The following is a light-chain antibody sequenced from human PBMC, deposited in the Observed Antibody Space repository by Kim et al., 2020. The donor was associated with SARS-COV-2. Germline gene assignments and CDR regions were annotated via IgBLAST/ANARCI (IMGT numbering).Light chain of an antibody. Sequence: SVKLTCPLSSGHSSDAIAWHQQQPEKGPRYLMKLNSDGSHSKGDGIPDRFSGSSSGAERYLTISSLQSEDEADYYCQTWGTGSWVFGGGTQLTVL. V-gene: IGLV4-69*01. CDR1: SGHSSDA. CDR2: LNSDGSH. CDR3: QTWGTGSWV. J-gene: IGLJ3*02.